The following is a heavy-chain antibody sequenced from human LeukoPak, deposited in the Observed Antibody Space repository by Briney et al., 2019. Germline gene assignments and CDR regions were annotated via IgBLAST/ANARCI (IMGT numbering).Heavy chain of an antibody. V-gene: IGHV3-23*01. J-gene: IGHJ3*02. CDR1: GFTFSSYA. Sequence: GGSLRLSCAASGFTFSSYAMSWVRQAPGKGLEWVSDISGSGGSTYYADSVKGRFTISRDNAKNSLYLQMNNLRAEDTAVYYCAKGGPYDILTGKNVFDIWGQGTTVTVSS. D-gene: IGHD3-9*01. CDR2: ISGSGGST. CDR3: AKGGPYDILTGKNVFDI.